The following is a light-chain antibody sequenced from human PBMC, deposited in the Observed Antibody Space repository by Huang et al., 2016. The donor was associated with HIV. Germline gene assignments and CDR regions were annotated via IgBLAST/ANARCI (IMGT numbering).Light chain of an antibody. CDR1: QSVYASSTSKNY. CDR2: WAS. Sequence: DIIMSQSPDSLTVSLGERATLNCRSSQSVYASSTSKNYMAWFQQKPGQPPRLLLFWASSREVGVPDRFSGSGSGTHFTLTIANLQPEEAAIYYCQQYYSSPQTFGQGTRV. V-gene: IGKV4-1*01. J-gene: IGKJ1*01. CDR3: QQYYSSPQT.